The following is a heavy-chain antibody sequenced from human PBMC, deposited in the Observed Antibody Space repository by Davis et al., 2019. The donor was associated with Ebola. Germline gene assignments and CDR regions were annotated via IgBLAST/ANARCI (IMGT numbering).Heavy chain of an antibody. V-gene: IGHV4-59*06. CDR3: ARDGHNYSYFDF. D-gene: IGHD5-24*01. CDR2: IYYSGST. J-gene: IGHJ4*02. CDR1: GGSISSYY. Sequence: SETLSLTCTVSGGSISSYYWSWIRQHPGKGLEWIGYIYYSGSTYYNPSLKSRVTISVDTSKNQFSLKLSSVTAADTAVYYCARDGHNYSYFDFWGQGTLVTVSS.